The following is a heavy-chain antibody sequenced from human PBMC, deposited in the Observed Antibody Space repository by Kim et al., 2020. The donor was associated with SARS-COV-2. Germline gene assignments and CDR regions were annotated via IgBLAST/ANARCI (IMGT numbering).Heavy chain of an antibody. CDR2: IGTAGDT. V-gene: IGHV3-13*01. CDR1: GFTFSSYD. Sequence: GGSLRLSCAASGFTFSSYDMHWVRQATGKGLEWVSAIGTAGDTYYPGSVKGRFTISRENAKNSLYLQMNSLRAGDTAVYYCARAAWPENAFDIWGQGTMVTVSS. J-gene: IGHJ3*02. CDR3: ARAAWPENAFDI.